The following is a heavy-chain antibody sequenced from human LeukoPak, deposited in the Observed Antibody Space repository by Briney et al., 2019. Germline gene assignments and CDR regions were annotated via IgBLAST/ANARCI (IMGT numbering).Heavy chain of an antibody. CDR1: GFTFSSYA. CDR2: ISYDGSNK. V-gene: IGHV3-30-3*01. Sequence: GGSLRLSCAASGFTFSSYAMHWVRQAPGKGLEWVAVISYDGSNKYYADSVKGRFTISRDNSKNTLYLQMNSLRAEDTAVYYCARDTRYDFWSGYSFDYWGQGTLVTVSS. CDR3: ARDTRYDFWSGYSFDY. J-gene: IGHJ4*02. D-gene: IGHD3-3*01.